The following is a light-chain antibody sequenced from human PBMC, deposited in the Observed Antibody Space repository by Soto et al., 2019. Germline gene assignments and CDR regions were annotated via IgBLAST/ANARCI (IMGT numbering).Light chain of an antibody. J-gene: IGKJ4*01. Sequence: EIVMTQSPATLSVSPGERATLSCRASQSVSNNLAWYQQKPGQAPRLLIYGASTRATGIPARFSGSGSGTEFTLTISSLQSEDFAVYYCQQYYNWPPLTFGGGTKVEI. V-gene: IGKV3-15*01. CDR1: QSVSNN. CDR3: QQYYNWPPLT. CDR2: GAS.